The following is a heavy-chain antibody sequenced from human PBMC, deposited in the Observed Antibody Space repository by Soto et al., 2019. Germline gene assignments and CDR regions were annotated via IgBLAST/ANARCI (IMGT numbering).Heavy chain of an antibody. CDR1: GYTFSSYT. Sequence: GASVKVSCKASGYTFSSYTISWVRQAPGQGLEWMGRIIPILGIANYAQKFQGRVTITADKSTSTAYMELSSLRSEDTAVYYCARERTYCIGGSCYPEGRYYYMDVWGKGTTVTVSS. J-gene: IGHJ6*03. CDR2: IIPILGIA. CDR3: ARERTYCIGGSCYPEGRYYYMDV. D-gene: IGHD2-15*01. V-gene: IGHV1-69*04.